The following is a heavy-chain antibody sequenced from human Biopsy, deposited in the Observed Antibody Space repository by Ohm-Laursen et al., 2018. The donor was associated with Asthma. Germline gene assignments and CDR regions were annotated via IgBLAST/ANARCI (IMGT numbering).Heavy chain of an antibody. CDR3: ARASLAARANWFDP. D-gene: IGHD6-6*01. CDR2: IYYSGST. CDR1: GGSIGAGDYY. J-gene: IGHJ5*02. Sequence: SQTLSLTCPVSGGSIGAGDYYWSWIRQPPGKGLEWIGYIYYSGSTSHNPSLTSRLTISVDTSKNQFSLKLTSVTAADTAVYYCARASLAARANWFDPWGQGTLVSVPS. V-gene: IGHV4-30-4*01.